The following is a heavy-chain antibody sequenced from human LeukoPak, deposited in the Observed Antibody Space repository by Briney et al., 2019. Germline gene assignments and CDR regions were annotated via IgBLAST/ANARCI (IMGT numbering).Heavy chain of an antibody. Sequence: GGSLSLSCAASVFSFSSYTMNWVRPAPGKGLEWVSSISSSSSYMYYADSVKGRFTISRDNSKHSLYLQMNSLTAEDTGAYYCTRDWFTVAGNWFDPWGQGTLVTVSS. CDR3: TRDWFTVAGNWFDP. CDR1: VFSFSSYT. V-gene: IGHV3-21*01. J-gene: IGHJ5*02. D-gene: IGHD6-19*01. CDR2: ISSSSSYM.